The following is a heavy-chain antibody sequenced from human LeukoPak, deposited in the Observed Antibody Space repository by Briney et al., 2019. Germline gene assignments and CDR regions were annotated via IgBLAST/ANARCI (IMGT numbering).Heavy chain of an antibody. CDR3: AKDLLRWSFDY. V-gene: IGHV3-23*01. Sequence: SGGSLRLSCAASGFTFSSNAMTWVRQAPGKGLEWVSAIHGSDDNTHYADSVKGRFTISRDKSKNTLYLQMNSLRADDTAVYYCAKDLLRWSFDYWGQGTLVTVSS. J-gene: IGHJ4*02. CDR2: IHGSDDNT. D-gene: IGHD4-23*01. CDR1: GFTFSSNA.